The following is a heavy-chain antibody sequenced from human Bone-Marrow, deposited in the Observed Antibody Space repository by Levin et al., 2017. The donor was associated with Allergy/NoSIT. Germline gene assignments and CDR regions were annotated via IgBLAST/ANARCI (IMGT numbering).Heavy chain of an antibody. Sequence: PSGGSLRLSCTGSGFTFSKFGMHWVRQAPGKGLEWLALISPAGSDTFYRDSVKGQFSISRDNSKSTLFLQMNSLRAEDTAVYYCAKDLGWSCSGGACYSFDSWGQGTLVTVSS. V-gene: IGHV3-30*18. J-gene: IGHJ4*02. CDR3: AKDLGWSCSGGACYSFDS. D-gene: IGHD2-15*01. CDR1: GFTFSKFG. CDR2: ISPAGSDT.